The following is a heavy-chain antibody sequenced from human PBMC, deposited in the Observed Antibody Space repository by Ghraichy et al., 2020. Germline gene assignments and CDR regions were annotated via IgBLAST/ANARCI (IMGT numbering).Heavy chain of an antibody. CDR1: GFTFSYNA. CDR3: ARTFYDILTGAYYYYMDV. CDR2: ISSDRNYM. D-gene: IGHD3-9*01. Sequence: GGSLRLSCVASGFTFSYNAMNWVRQAPGKGLEWVSSISSDRNYMSYADSVKGRFTISRDNAKNSLYLQMNSLRAEDTAVYYCARTFYDILTGAYYYYMDVWGKGTTVTVSS. J-gene: IGHJ6*03. V-gene: IGHV3-21*01.